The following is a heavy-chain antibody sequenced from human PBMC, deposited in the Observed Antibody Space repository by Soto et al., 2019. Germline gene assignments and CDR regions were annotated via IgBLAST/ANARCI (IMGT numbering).Heavy chain of an antibody. D-gene: IGHD2-21*02. CDR1: GGSTTFYY. J-gene: IGHJ6*02. CDR3: ARADRTLVTSYSLDV. CDR2: INHSGTI. Sequence: PSETLSLTCTLSGGSTTFYYWSWIRQSPGRGLEWIGEINHSGTINFNPSLRSRLTISLDTSKKEFSLKLSSVTDADTATYYCARADRTLVTSYSLDVWGQGTTVTV. V-gene: IGHV4-34*01.